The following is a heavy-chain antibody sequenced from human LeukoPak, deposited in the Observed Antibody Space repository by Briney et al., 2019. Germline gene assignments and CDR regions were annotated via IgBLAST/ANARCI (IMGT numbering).Heavy chain of an antibody. CDR3: ARDPPKVANDAFDI. D-gene: IGHD2-15*01. J-gene: IGHJ3*02. CDR2: ISYDGSNK. V-gene: IGHV3-30*04. Sequence: PGGSLRLSCAASGFTFSSYAMSWVRQAPGKGLEWVAVISYDGSNKYYADSVKGRFTISRDNSKNTLYLQMNSLRAEDTAVYYCARDPPKVANDAFDIWGQGTMVTVSS. CDR1: GFTFSSYA.